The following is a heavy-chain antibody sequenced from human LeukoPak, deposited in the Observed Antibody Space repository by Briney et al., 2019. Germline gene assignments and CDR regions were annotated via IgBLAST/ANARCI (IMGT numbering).Heavy chain of an antibody. D-gene: IGHD1-26*01. CDR2: IHHSGTT. V-gene: IGHV4-61*01. J-gene: IGHJ4*02. CDR3: ARGRLGATY. CDR1: GGSVSRGSYY. Sequence: PETLSLTCTVSGGSVSRGSYYWSWTRQPPGKGLEWIGYIHHSGTTNYSPSLKSRVTISVDMSKNQFFLNLTSVTAADTAVYYCARGRLGATYWGQGTLVTVSS.